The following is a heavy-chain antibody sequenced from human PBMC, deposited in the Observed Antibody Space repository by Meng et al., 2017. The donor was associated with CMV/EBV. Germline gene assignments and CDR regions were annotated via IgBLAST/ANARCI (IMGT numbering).Heavy chain of an antibody. J-gene: IGHJ6*02. D-gene: IGHD5-24*01. Sequence: GESLKISCAASGFTFSSYSMNWVRQAPGKGLEWVSSISSSSSYIYYADSVKGRFTISRDNAKNSLYLQMNSLRAEDTAAYYCARAASGGSERWDYYYYGMDVWGQGTTVTVSS. CDR2: ISSSSSYI. CDR3: ARAASGGSERWDYYYYGMDV. CDR1: GFTFSSYS. V-gene: IGHV3-21*01.